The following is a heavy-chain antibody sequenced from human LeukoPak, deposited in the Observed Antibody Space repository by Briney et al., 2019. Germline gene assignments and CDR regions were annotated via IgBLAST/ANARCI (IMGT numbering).Heavy chain of an antibody. J-gene: IGHJ4*02. D-gene: IGHD3-10*01. CDR3: ARKTYYYDSGSYSKSYYFDY. Sequence: GGSLRLSCAASGFTFSDFYMSWIRQAPGKGLEWLSDISSSSTDTNYADSVKGRFTISRDNAKNSLFLQLNSLRAEDTAVYYCARKTYYYDSGSYSKSYYFDYWGQGTLVTVSS. V-gene: IGHV3-11*06. CDR2: ISSSSTDT. CDR1: GFTFSDFY.